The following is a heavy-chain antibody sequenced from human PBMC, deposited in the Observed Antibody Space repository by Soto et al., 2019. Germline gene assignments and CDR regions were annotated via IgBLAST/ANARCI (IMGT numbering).Heavy chain of an antibody. CDR1: CGSISNRDYY. V-gene: IGHV4-30-4*01. J-gene: IGHJ6*02. CDR2: IYYSGST. CDR3: ARGPTIFGVVINDYYYGMDV. Sequence: PSQTLSLTCTVSCGSISNRDYYRSWIRQPPGKGLEWIGYIYYSGSTYYNPSLKSRVTISVDTSKNQFSLKLSSVTAADTAVYYCARGPTIFGVVINDYYYGMDVWGQGTTVTVSS. D-gene: IGHD3-3*01.